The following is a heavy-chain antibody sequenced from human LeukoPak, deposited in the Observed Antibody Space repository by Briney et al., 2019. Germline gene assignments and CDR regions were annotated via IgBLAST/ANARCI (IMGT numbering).Heavy chain of an antibody. Sequence: GGSLRLSCSVSGFTFSNYAMTWVRQAPGKGLEWVSAISGAGGSTYYADSVKGRFTISRDNSKNTLYLQMNSLRAADTAVYYCARFSGGHSSSWHPYYFDYWGQGTLVTVSS. CDR2: ISGAGGST. D-gene: IGHD6-13*01. V-gene: IGHV3-23*01. CDR1: GFTFSNYA. CDR3: ARFSGGHSSSWHPYYFDY. J-gene: IGHJ4*02.